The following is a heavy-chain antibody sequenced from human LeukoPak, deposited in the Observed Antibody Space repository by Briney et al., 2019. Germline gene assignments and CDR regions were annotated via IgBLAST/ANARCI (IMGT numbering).Heavy chain of an antibody. Sequence: GGSLRLSCVVSGFSFSSYAMSWVRQAPGRGLEWIGRIKSKTDGETTNYAEPVRGRFTISRDDSKSAVYLQMNSLKIEDTAVYYCTTDLGTYYHGSQRLIPIDYWGQGTLVTVSS. J-gene: IGHJ4*02. CDR2: IKSKTDGETT. CDR3: TTDLGTYYHGSQRLIPIDY. CDR1: GFSFSSYA. V-gene: IGHV3-15*01. D-gene: IGHD3-10*01.